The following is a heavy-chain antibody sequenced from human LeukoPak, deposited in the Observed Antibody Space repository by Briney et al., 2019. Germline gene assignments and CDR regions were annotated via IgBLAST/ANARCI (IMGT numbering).Heavy chain of an antibody. D-gene: IGHD3-22*01. J-gene: IGHJ4*02. V-gene: IGHV4-61*05. Sequence: SETLSLTCSVSGGSISGRRYYWGWIRQPPGKGLEWIGYIYYSGSTNYNPSLKSRVTISVDTSKNQFSLKLSSVTAADTAVYYCARGGYYDSSGQLDYWGQGTLVTVSS. CDR2: IYYSGST. CDR1: GGSISGRRYY. CDR3: ARGGYYDSSGQLDY.